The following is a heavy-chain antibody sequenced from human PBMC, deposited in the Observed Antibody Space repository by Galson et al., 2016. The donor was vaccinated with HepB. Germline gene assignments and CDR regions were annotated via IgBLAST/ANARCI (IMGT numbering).Heavy chain of an antibody. CDR2: IYYHGHT. D-gene: IGHD1-20*01. V-gene: IGHV4-59*11. CDR1: DVSISSPY. J-gene: IGHJ2*01. Sequence: SEPLSLTCAVSDVSISSPYWSWIRQPPGKELAWIGYIYYHGHTNYNSSLQSLVTISMDTAMNHFSLNLTSVTAADTAVYYCARDRCNLGSDLCGRGTLVTVSS. CDR3: ARDRCNLGSDL.